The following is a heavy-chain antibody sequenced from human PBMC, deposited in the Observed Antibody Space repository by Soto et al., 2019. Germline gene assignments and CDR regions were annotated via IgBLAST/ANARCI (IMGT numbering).Heavy chain of an antibody. Sequence: PGGSLRLSCAASGFNFNAYVMNWVRQAPGKGLEWVSIISFTGDSRYYADSVKDRFTISRDNSQNTLYLHMNSLRAEDTAVYYCAKKSCSSPGCPYGMDVWGQGTTVTVSS. CDR1: GFNFNAYV. V-gene: IGHV3-23*01. J-gene: IGHJ6*02. D-gene: IGHD2-2*01. CDR3: AKKSCSSPGCPYGMDV. CDR2: ISFTGDSR.